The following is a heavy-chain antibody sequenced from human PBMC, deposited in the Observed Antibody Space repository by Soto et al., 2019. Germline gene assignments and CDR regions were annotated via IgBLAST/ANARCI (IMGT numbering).Heavy chain of an antibody. Sequence: EVQLVESGGGLVQPGGSLRLSCVASGFTFSSYSMNWVRQAPGKGLEWVSYINTNSRTINYADSVKGRFTISRDNAKNSQYLQMNSLRDEDTAVYYCARDFAWAFDYWGQGTLLTVSP. J-gene: IGHJ4*02. V-gene: IGHV3-48*02. CDR2: INTNSRTI. CDR1: GFTFSSYS. CDR3: ARDFAWAFDY. D-gene: IGHD1-26*01.